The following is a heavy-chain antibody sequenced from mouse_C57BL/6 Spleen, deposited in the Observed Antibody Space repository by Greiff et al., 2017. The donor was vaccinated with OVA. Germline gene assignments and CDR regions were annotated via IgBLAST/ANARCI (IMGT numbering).Heavy chain of an antibody. CDR1: GYTFTDYY. CDR2: INPYNGGT. D-gene: IGHD1-1*01. Sequence: EVQLQQSGPVLVKPGASVKMSCKASGYTFTDYYMNWVKQSHGKSLEWIGVINPYNGGTSYNQKFKGKATLTVDKSSSTAYMELNSLTSEDSAVYYCASLTTVVGVDYWGQGTTLTVSS. J-gene: IGHJ2*01. V-gene: IGHV1-19*01. CDR3: ASLTTVVGVDY.